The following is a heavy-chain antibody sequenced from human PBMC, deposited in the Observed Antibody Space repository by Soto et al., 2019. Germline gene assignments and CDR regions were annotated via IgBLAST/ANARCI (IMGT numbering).Heavy chain of an antibody. CDR3: ARDPSCSGGSWYYYGMDV. D-gene: IGHD2-15*01. CDR1: GGTFSSYA. CDR2: IIPIFGTA. V-gene: IGHV1-69*12. J-gene: IGHJ6*02. Sequence: QVQLVQSGAEVKKPGSSVKVSCKASGGTFSSYAICWVRQAPRQRLEWMGGIIPIFGTANYAQKFQGRVTITADESTSTAYMELSSLRSEDTAVYYCARDPSCSGGSWYYYGMDVWGQGTTVTVSS.